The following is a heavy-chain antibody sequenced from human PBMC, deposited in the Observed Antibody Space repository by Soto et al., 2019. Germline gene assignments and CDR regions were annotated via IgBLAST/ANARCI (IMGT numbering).Heavy chain of an antibody. D-gene: IGHD4-17*01. J-gene: IGHJ4*02. V-gene: IGHV4-34*01. CDR1: GGSFSGYY. CDR2: INDSGRT. CDR3: ASVLRSL. Sequence: QVQLQQWGARLLKPSETLSLTCAVYGGSFSGYYWSWIGQPPGKGLEWIGEINDSGRTNSNPSLTSRVTISVDTSKNQFSLNLRSVTAPDTAVYYRASVLRSLWGQGTLVTVSS.